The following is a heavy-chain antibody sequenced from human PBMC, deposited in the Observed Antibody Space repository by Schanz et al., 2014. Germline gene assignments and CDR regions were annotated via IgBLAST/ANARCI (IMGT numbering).Heavy chain of an antibody. D-gene: IGHD2-8*02. CDR2: ISYSGST. V-gene: IGHV4-31*03. Sequence: QVQLQESGPGLVKPSQTLSLTCTVSGDSISSGGYYWSWIRQHPGKGLEWIGYISYSGSTYYNPSLKSRVTISVDTSKNQFSLKVRSVTAADTAVYYCARDSLRGATGGYGMDVWGQGTTVTVSS. CDR1: GDSISSGGYY. J-gene: IGHJ6*02. CDR3: ARDSLRGATGGYGMDV.